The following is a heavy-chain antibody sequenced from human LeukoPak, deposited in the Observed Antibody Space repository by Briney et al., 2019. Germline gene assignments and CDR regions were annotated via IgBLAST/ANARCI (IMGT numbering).Heavy chain of an antibody. D-gene: IGHD2/OR15-2a*01. CDR3: ARYRCKTTSGCEDTDAFDT. J-gene: IGHJ3*02. CDR1: GYTFTANY. V-gene: IGHV1-2*02. Sequence: GASVKVSCKTSGYTFTANYMQWVRQAPGQGLGWMGWLNPNSGATKYAQKFQGRVTMTRDTSINTAYMELSRLTSDDTAVYYCARYRCKTTSGCEDTDAFDTWGQGTMVTVSS. CDR2: LNPNSGAT.